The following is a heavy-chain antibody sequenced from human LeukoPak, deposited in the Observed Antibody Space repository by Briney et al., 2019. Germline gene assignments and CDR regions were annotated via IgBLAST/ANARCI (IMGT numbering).Heavy chain of an antibody. V-gene: IGHV4-30-2*01. Sequence: SQTLSLTCAVSGGSISSGGYSWSWIRQPPGKGLEWIGYIYHSGSTYYNPSLKSRVTISVDRSKNQFSLKLSSVTAADTAVYYCARGTYDSSGYYYSDQGYYFDYWGQGTLVTVSS. CDR3: ARGTYDSSGYYYSDQGYYFDY. CDR2: IYHSGST. J-gene: IGHJ4*02. D-gene: IGHD3-22*01. CDR1: GGSISSGGYS.